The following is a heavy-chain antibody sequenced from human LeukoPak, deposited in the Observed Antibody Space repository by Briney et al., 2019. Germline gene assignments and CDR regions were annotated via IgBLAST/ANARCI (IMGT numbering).Heavy chain of an antibody. J-gene: IGHJ4*02. CDR2: IWYDGTKK. D-gene: IGHD2-15*01. CDR1: GFTFSSYG. Sequence: GGSLRLSCAASGFTFSSYGIHWVRQAPGKGLEWVAFIWYDGTKKYYAESVKGRFTISRDNSKNTLYLQMNSLRAEDTAVYYCAKSGLNRFDYWGQGTLVTVSS. CDR3: AKSGLNRFDY. V-gene: IGHV3-30*02.